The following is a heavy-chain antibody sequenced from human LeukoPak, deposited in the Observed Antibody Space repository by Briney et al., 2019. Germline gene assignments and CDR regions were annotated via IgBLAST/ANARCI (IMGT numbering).Heavy chain of an antibody. CDR1: GFSFSDYY. J-gene: IGHJ4*02. CDR3: AREAWGTVTDY. D-gene: IGHD4-17*01. Sequence: KPGGSLRPSCAASGFSFSDYYMSWIRQAPGKGLEWVSYISSRSSYTNYADSVKGRFTISRDNAKNSLYLQMNSLRAEDTAVYYCAREAWGTVTDYWGLGTLVTVPS. CDR2: ISSRSSYT. V-gene: IGHV3-11*06.